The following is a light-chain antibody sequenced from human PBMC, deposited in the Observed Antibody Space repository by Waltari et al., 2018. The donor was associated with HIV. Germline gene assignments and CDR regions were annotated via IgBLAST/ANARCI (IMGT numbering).Light chain of an antibody. J-gene: IGLJ7*01. CDR3: QSADSSGTYAV. CDR2: KDS. V-gene: IGLV3-25*03. CDR1: VLPKQD. Sequence: SYELTQPPSVSVSPGQTARITCSGGVLPKQDASWYQQKPGQAPVVVISKDSERPSGIPERFSGSSSGTTVTLTISGVQAEDEADYYCQSADSSGTYAVFGGGTQLTVL.